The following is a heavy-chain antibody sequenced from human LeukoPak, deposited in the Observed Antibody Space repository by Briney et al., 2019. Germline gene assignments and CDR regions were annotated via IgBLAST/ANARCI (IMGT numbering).Heavy chain of an antibody. Sequence: MPSQTLSLTCAASGGSISSGGYSWSWIRQPPGKGLEWIGYIYHSGSTYYNPSLKSRVTISVDRSKNQFSLKLSSVTAADTAVYYCARGYSSSSGAFDIWGQGTMVTVSS. D-gene: IGHD6-13*01. J-gene: IGHJ3*02. CDR1: GGSISSGGYS. CDR3: ARGYSSSSGAFDI. V-gene: IGHV4-30-2*01. CDR2: IYHSGST.